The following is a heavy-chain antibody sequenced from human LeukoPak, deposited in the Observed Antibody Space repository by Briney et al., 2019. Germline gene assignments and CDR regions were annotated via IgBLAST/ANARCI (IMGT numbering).Heavy chain of an antibody. J-gene: IGHJ4*02. CDR1: GFTFSSYA. V-gene: IGHV3-30-3*01. D-gene: IGHD5-18*01. CDR2: ISYDGSNK. CDR3: AKARRGYSYGIFDY. Sequence: GGSLRLSCAASGFTFSSYAMHWVRQAPGKGLEWVAVISYDGSNKYYADSVKGRFTISRDNSKNTLYLQMNSLRAEDTAVYYCAKARRGYSYGIFDYWGQGTLVTVSS.